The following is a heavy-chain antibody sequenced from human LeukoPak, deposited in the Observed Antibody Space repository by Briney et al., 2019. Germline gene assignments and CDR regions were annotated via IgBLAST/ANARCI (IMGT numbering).Heavy chain of an antibody. D-gene: IGHD4-17*01. CDR2: INHSGST. Sequence: SKTLSLTCAVYGGSFSGYYWSWIRQPPGKGLEWIGEINHSGSTNYNPSLKSRVTILVDTSKNQFSLQLSSVTAADTAVYYCARGHSPVTTKVSYFQHWGQGTLVTVSS. J-gene: IGHJ1*01. V-gene: IGHV4-34*01. CDR1: GGSFSGYY. CDR3: ARGHSPVTTKVSYFQH.